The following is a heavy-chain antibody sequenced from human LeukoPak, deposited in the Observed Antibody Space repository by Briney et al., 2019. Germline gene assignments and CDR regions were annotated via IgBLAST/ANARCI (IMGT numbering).Heavy chain of an antibody. D-gene: IGHD3-16*02. CDR2: ISAYNGNT. CDR3: ARNGLRLGELSY. J-gene: IGHJ4*02. CDR1: GGTFSSYG. V-gene: IGHV1-18*01. Sequence: ASVTVSCKASGGTFSSYGISWVRQAPGQGLEWMGWISAYNGNTNYAQKLQGRVTMTTDTSTSTAYMELRSLRSDDTAVYYCARNGLRLGELSYWGQGTLVTVSS.